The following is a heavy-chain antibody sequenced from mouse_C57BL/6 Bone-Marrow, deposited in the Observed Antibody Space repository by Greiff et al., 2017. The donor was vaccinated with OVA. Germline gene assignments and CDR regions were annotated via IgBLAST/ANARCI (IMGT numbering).Heavy chain of an antibody. CDR2: ISSGGDYN. V-gene: IGHV5-9-1*02. CDR1: GFTFSSYA. J-gene: IGHJ4*01. D-gene: IGHD2-1*01. Sequence: EVNVVESGEGLVKPGGSLKLSCAASGFTFSSYAMSWVRQTPEKRLEWVAYISSGGDYNYYADNLKGRFTISRDNARTTLYLQMSSLKSEDTAMYYCTRLLDAMDYWGQGTSVTVSS. CDR3: TRLLDAMDY.